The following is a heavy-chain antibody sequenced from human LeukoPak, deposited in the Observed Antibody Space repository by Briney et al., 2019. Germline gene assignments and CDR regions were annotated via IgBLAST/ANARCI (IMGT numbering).Heavy chain of an antibody. CDR2: ITSSSSYI. CDR3: ARDGGYCSGGSCYYYGMDV. CDR1: GFTFSSYT. D-gene: IGHD2-15*01. J-gene: IGHJ6*02. V-gene: IGHV3-21*01. Sequence: AGGSLRLSCEASGFTFSSYTINWVRQAPGKGLEWVSSITSSSSYIYYADSLKGRFTISRDNAKNSLYLQMNSLRAEDTAVYYCARDGGYCSGGSCYYYGMDVWGQGTTVTVSS.